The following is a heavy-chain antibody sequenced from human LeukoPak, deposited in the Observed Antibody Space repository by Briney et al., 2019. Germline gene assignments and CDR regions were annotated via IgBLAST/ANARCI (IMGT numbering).Heavy chain of an antibody. J-gene: IGHJ4*02. Sequence: ASVKVSCKASGYTFTSYDINWVRQAAGQGLEWMGWMNRNSGDTGYVEMFQGRVTMTRDTSITTAYMELSSLRSEDTAVYYCTRSGFGGGVHFDYWGQGTPVTVSS. CDR1: GYTFTSYD. V-gene: IGHV1-8*01. D-gene: IGHD3-16*01. CDR2: MNRNSGDT. CDR3: TRSGFGGGVHFDY.